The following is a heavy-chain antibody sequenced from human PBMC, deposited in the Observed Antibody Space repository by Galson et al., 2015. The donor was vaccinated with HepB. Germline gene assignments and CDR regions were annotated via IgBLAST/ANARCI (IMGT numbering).Heavy chain of an antibody. V-gene: IGHV3-7*01. CDR3: ARGLEDTSRYNYGH. CDR1: GFTFSSYL. Sequence: SLRLSCAASGFTFSSYLMSWVRQAPGKGLEWVANIKQDGSEKYYVDSVRGRFTISRDNAKNSLYLQMNSLRAEDTAVYFCARGLEDTSRYNYGHWGQGTLVTVSS. J-gene: IGHJ4*02. CDR2: IKQDGSEK. D-gene: IGHD3-10*01.